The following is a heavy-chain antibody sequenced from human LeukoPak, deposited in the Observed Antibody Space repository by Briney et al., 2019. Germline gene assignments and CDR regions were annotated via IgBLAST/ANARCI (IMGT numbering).Heavy chain of an antibody. CDR1: GGTFSSYT. CDR3: ARDLGLRDYEDV. Sequence: ASVKVSCKASGGTFSSYTISWVRQAPGQGLEWMGWINPNSGGTNYAQKFQGRVTMTRDTSISTAYMELSRLRSDDTAVYYCARDLGLRDYEDVWGQGTTVTVSS. CDR2: INPNSGGT. J-gene: IGHJ6*02. D-gene: IGHD4-17*01. V-gene: IGHV1-2*02.